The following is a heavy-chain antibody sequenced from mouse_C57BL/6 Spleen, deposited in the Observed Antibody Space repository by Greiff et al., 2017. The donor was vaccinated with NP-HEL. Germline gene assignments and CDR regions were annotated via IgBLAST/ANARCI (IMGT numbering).Heavy chain of an antibody. CDR2: IDPETGGT. Sequence: QVHVKQSGAELVRPGASVTLSCKASGYTFTDYEMHWVKQTPVHGLEWIGAIDPETGGTAYNQKFKGKAILTADKSSSTAYMELRSLTSEDSAVYYCTSTTVVATGKLVPYYAMDYWGQGTSVTVSS. J-gene: IGHJ4*01. V-gene: IGHV1-15*01. D-gene: IGHD1-1*01. CDR1: GYTFTDYE. CDR3: TSTTVVATGKLVPYYAMDY.